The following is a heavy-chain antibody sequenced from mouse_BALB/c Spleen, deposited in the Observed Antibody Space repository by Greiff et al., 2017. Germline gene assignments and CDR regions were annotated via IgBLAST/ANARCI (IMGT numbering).Heavy chain of an antibody. CDR2: ISSGGST. CDR1: GFTFSSYA. J-gene: IGHJ4*01. CDR3: ARWLLRNYYAMDY. D-gene: IGHD2-3*01. Sequence: EVKLMESGGGLVKPGGSLKLSCAASGFTFSSYAMSWVRQTPEKRLEWVASISSGGSTYYPDSVKGRFTISRDNARNILYLQMSSLRSEDTAMYYCARWLLRNYYAMDYWGQGTSVTVSS. V-gene: IGHV5-6-5*01.